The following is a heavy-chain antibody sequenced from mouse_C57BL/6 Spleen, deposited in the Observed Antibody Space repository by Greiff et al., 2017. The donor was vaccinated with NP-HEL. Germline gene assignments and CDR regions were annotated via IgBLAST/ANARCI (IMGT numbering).Heavy chain of an antibody. D-gene: IGHD3-2*02. CDR3: TRKAQAGAMDY. CDR1: GYTFTSYW. CDR2: IYPGNRDT. Sequence: EVQLQQSGTVLARPGASVKMSCKTSGYTFTSYWMHWVKQRPGQGLEWIGAIYPGNRDTSYNQQFKGKAKLTAVTSASTAYVELRSVTNEDSAVYYCTRKAQAGAMDYWGQGTSVTVSS. V-gene: IGHV1-5*01. J-gene: IGHJ4*01.